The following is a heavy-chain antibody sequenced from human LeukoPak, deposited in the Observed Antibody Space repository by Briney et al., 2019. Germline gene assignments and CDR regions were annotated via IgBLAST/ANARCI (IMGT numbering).Heavy chain of an antibody. CDR1: GYTFTSYD. D-gene: IGHD3-3*01. Sequence: ASVNVSCKASGYTFTSYDINWVRQATGQGLEWMGWMNPNSGNTGYAQKFQGRVTMTRNTSISTAYMELSSLRSEDTAVYYCARSYYDFWSGYYTAGRAFDIWGQGTMVTVSS. V-gene: IGHV1-8*01. J-gene: IGHJ3*02. CDR3: ARSYYDFWSGYYTAGRAFDI. CDR2: MNPNSGNT.